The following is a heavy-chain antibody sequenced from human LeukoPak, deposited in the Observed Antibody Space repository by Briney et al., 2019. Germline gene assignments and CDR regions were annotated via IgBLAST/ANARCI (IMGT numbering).Heavy chain of an antibody. D-gene: IGHD5-18*01. Sequence: PGRSLRLSCAASGFTLSSNYMSWVRQAPRKGLEWVSVIYSGGSTYYADSVKGRFTISRDNSKNTLYLQMNSLRAEDTAVYYCARDRGYSYGILDYWGQGTLVTVSS. CDR2: IYSGGST. CDR1: GFTLSSNY. J-gene: IGHJ4*02. V-gene: IGHV3-53*01. CDR3: ARDRGYSYGILDY.